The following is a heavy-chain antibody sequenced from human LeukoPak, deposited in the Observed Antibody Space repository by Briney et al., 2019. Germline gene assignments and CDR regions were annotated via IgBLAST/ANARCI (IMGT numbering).Heavy chain of an antibody. CDR2: ISGSTSVI. CDR3: ARGLYYIDV. Sequence: GGSLRLSCAASGFTFSTHTVAWVRQAPGKGLEWVSYISGSTSVIYYADSVKGRFTISRDNAKNSLYLQMNSLRTEDTAIYYCARGLYYIDVWGNGTAVTVS. V-gene: IGHV3-48*01. J-gene: IGHJ6*03. CDR1: GFTFSTHT.